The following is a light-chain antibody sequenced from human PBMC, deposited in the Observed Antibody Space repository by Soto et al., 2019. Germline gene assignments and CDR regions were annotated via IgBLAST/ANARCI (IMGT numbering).Light chain of an antibody. CDR3: CSYAGTYSVV. CDR1: SSDVGGYNY. V-gene: IGLV2-11*01. Sequence: QSVPTQPRSVSGSPGQSVTISCTGTSSDVGGYNYVSWYQQHPGKAPKLIIYDVSKRPSGVPDRFSGSKSGTTASLTISGLQAEDEADYYCCSYAGTYSVVFGGGTKVTVL. CDR2: DVS. J-gene: IGLJ2*01.